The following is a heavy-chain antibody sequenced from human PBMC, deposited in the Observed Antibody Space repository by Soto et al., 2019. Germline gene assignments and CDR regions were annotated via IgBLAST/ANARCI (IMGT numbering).Heavy chain of an antibody. CDR3: AREPSRYYDFWSGYYGGWFDP. D-gene: IGHD3-3*01. CDR1: GGSISSYY. Sequence: SETLSLSCTVSGGSISSYYWSWIRQPPGKGLEWIGYIYYSGSTNYNPSLKSRVTISVDTSKNQFSLKLSSVTAADTAVYYCAREPSRYYDFWSGYYGGWFDPWGQGTLVTVSS. J-gene: IGHJ5*02. V-gene: IGHV4-59*01. CDR2: IYYSGST.